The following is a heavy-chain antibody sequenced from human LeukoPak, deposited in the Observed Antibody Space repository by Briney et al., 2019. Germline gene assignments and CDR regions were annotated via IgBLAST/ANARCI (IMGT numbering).Heavy chain of an antibody. J-gene: IGHJ6*02. CDR3: ARVASKGGTDV. CDR1: GGSISSYY. V-gene: IGHV4-59*08. CDR2: IYYSGST. D-gene: IGHD5-12*01. Sequence: PSETLSLTCTVSGGSISSYYWSWIRQPPGKGLEWIGYIYYSGSTNYNPSLKSRVTISVDTSKNQFSLKLSSVTAADTAVYYCARVASKGGTDVWGQGTTVTVSS.